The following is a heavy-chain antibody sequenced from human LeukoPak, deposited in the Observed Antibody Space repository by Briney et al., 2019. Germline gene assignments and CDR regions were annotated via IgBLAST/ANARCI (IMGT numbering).Heavy chain of an antibody. V-gene: IGHV3-21*01. CDR1: GFTFSSYT. Sequence: PGRSLRLSCAASGFTFSSYTMNWVRQAPGKGLEWVSSITSSSSYFYYADSLKGRFTISRDNAKNSLYLQMNSLRAEDTAVYYCARASTGFNYWGQGTLVTVSS. CDR2: ITSSSSYF. D-gene: IGHD4-17*01. J-gene: IGHJ4*02. CDR3: ARASTGFNY.